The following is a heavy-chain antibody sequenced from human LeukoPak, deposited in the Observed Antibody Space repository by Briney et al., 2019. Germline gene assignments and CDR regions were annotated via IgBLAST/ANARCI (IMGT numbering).Heavy chain of an antibody. CDR2: IYYSGST. J-gene: IGHJ4*02. CDR3: ARGSYGSGS. V-gene: IGHV4-59*01. D-gene: IGHD3-10*01. Sequence: SETLSLTCTVSGGSISSYYWSWIRQPPGKGLEWIGYIYYSGSTNYNPSLKSRVTISVDTSKNQFSLRLSSVTAADTAVYYCARGSYGSGSWGQGTLVTVSS. CDR1: GGSISSYY.